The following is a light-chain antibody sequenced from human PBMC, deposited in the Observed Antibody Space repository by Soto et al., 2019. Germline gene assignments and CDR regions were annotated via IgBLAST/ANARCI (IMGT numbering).Light chain of an antibody. V-gene: IGKV3D-20*02. Sequence: EIVLTQSPGTLSLSPGERATLSCRASQSVSSSYLAWYQQKPGQAPRLLIYGASNRATGIPDRFSGSGSGTDFTLTISRLEPEDFAVYYCQQRSNWPPNTFGGGTKVDIK. CDR3: QQRSNWPPNT. CDR2: GAS. J-gene: IGKJ4*01. CDR1: QSVSSSY.